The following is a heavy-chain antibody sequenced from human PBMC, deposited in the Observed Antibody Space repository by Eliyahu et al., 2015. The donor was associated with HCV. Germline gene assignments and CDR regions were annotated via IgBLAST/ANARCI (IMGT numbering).Heavy chain of an antibody. J-gene: IGHJ4*02. V-gene: IGHV3-48*01. CDR2: IHGSLNVI. Sequence: EVQLVESGGGLVQPGGSLRLSCAASGFTFGRHSMNWVRQAPGKGLDWISYIHGSLNVIYYADSVKGRFTISRDNAKNSLYLQMNSLTVEDTAVYYCARDRRNADLDYWGQGILVTVSS. D-gene: IGHD6-6*01. CDR1: GFTFGRHS. CDR3: ARDRRNADLDY.